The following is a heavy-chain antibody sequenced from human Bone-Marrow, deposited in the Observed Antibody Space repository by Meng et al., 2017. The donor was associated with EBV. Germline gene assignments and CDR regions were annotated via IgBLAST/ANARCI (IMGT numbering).Heavy chain of an antibody. CDR1: GFTFSSYG. J-gene: IGHJ4*02. Sequence: QVQLVVAGRVLVKPGGSLRLSCAASGFTFSSYGMHWVRQAPGKGLEWVAVISYDGSNKYYADSVKGRFTISRDNSKNTLYLQMNSLRAEDTAVYYCAKEGKKLWSGFFDYWGQGTLVTVSS. D-gene: IGHD5-18*01. V-gene: IGHV3-30*18. CDR2: ISYDGSNK. CDR3: AKEGKKLWSGFFDY.